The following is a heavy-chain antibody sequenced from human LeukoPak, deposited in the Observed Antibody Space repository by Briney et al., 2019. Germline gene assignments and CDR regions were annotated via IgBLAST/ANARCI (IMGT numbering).Heavy chain of an antibody. D-gene: IGHD5-18*01. CDR2: ISGSSSYI. V-gene: IGHV3-21*04. Sequence: GGSLRLSCAASGFTFSSYSMNWVRQAPGKGLEWVSSISGSSSYIYYADSVKGRFTISRDNAKNSLYLQMNSLRSDDTAVYYCARGDTADYWGQGTLVTVSS. CDR1: GFTFSSYS. J-gene: IGHJ4*02. CDR3: ARGDTADY.